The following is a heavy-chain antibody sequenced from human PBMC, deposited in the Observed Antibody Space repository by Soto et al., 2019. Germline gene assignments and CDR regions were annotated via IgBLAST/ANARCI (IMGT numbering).Heavy chain of an antibody. Sequence: QVQLVQSGAEVKKPGSSVKVSCKASGGTFSSYAISWVRQAPGQGLEWMGGLIPMFNRPHSARKFQGRVTITPDESTSTAYMDLSSLRSEDTAVYYCARGQFHHVSNYYYALDVWGQGTPVTVSS. J-gene: IGHJ6*02. CDR1: GGTFSSYA. CDR2: LIPMFNRP. V-gene: IGHV1-69*01. CDR3: ARGQFHHVSNYYYALDV.